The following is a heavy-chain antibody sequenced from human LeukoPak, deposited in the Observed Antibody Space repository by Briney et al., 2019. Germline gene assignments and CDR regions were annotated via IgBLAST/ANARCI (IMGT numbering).Heavy chain of an antibody. V-gene: IGHV7-4-1*02. Sequence: ASVKVSCKASGYTFTSYAMNWVRQAPGQGLECMGWINTNTGNPTYAQGFTGRFVFSLDTSVSTAYLQISSLKAEDTAVYYCAISVYGSGSYRDAFDIWGQGTMVTVSS. CDR3: AISVYGSGSYRDAFDI. D-gene: IGHD3-10*01. CDR2: INTNTGNP. J-gene: IGHJ3*02. CDR1: GYTFTSYA.